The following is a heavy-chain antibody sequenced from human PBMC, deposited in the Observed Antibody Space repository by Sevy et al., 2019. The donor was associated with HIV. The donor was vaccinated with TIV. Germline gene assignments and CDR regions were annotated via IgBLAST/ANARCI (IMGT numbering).Heavy chain of an antibody. J-gene: IGHJ4*02. V-gene: IGHV3-7*03. Sequence: GGSLRLSCVASGFTVSNYWMIWVRQAPGVGLEWVAKIKEDGKETYYVDSVKGRFTISRDNAKNSLYLQMTSLRAEDTAVYYCARDKNSAMVTPFDFWGQGTLVTVSS. CDR1: GFTVSNYW. D-gene: IGHD5-18*01. CDR3: ARDKNSAMVTPFDF. CDR2: IKEDGKET.